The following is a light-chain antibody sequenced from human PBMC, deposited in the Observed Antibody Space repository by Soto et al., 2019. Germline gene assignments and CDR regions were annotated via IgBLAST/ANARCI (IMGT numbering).Light chain of an antibody. CDR3: QKYNSDPLT. V-gene: IGKV1-27*01. J-gene: IGKJ4*01. CDR1: QGISDF. Sequence: DIQMTQSPSSLSASVGDRVTITCRASQGISDFLAWYQQKPGKAPQLLIYGATTLQSGVPSRFSGSGSGTDFTLTIASLQPEDVATYYCQKYNSDPLTFGGGTKVDIK. CDR2: GAT.